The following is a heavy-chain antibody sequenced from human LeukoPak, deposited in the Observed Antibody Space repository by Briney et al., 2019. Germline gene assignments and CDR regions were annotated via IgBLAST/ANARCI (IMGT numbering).Heavy chain of an antibody. Sequence: EPGGSLRLSCAASGFTFSTYAMSWVRQAPGKGLEWVSSVSGSGDSTYYADSVKGRFTISRDNSKNTLYLQMNSLRAEDTAVYYCAKRGPAGAGKSPDYFDYWGQGTLVTVSS. J-gene: IGHJ4*02. CDR3: AKRGPAGAGKSPDYFDY. D-gene: IGHD6-19*01. CDR2: VSGSGDST. CDR1: GFTFSTYA. V-gene: IGHV3-23*01.